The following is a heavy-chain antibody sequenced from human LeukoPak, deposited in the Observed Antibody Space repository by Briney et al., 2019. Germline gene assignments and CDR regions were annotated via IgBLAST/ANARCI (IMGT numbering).Heavy chain of an antibody. Sequence: GASVKVSCKASGYTFTGYYMHWVRQATGQGLEWMGWMNPNSGNTGYVQKFQGRVTMTRNTSISTAYMELSSLRSEDTAVYYCARTGYSSSWYDAFDIWGQGTMVTVSS. CDR3: ARTGYSSSWYDAFDI. J-gene: IGHJ3*02. CDR2: MNPNSGNT. CDR1: GYTFTGYY. D-gene: IGHD6-13*01. V-gene: IGHV1-8*02.